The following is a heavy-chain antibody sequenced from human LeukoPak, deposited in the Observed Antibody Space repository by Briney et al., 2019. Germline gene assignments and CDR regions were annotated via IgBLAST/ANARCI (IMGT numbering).Heavy chain of an antibody. J-gene: IGHJ4*02. CDR3: ARGCSSTSCDYAVDY. CDR1: GGSISSGDYY. V-gene: IGHV4-30-4*01. CDR2: IYYSGST. D-gene: IGHD2-2*01. Sequence: HSETLSLTCTVSGGSISSGDYYWSWIRQPPGKGLEWIGYIYYSGSTYYNPSLKSRVTISVDTSKNQFSLKLSSVTAADTAVYYCARGCSSTSCDYAVDYWGQGTLVTVSS.